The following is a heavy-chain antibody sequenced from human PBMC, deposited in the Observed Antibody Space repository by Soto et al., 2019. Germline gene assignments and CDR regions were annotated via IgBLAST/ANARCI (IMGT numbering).Heavy chain of an antibody. CDR3: ARTALGWFDP. CDR2: IFYSGST. D-gene: IGHD2-21*02. CDR1: GCSISSYY. J-gene: IGHJ5*02. Sequence: PSETLSLTCRVTGCSISSYYWSWIRQPPGKGLEWIGYIFYSGSTNQSPSLKSRVTISVDTSKNQFSLKLRSVTAADTAVYYCARTALGWFDPWGQGTLVPVSS. V-gene: IGHV4-59*01.